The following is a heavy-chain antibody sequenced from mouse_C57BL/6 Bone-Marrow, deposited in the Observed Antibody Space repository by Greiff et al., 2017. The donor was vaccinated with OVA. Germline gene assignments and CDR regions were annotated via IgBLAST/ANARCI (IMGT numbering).Heavy chain of an antibody. CDR1: GYTFTDYN. D-gene: IGHD1-1*01. CDR3: ASYYYGCSPDYFDV. V-gene: IGHV1-22*01. Sequence: EVQLQQSGPELVKPGASVKMSCKASGYTFTDYNMHWVKQSHGKSLEWIGYINPNNGGTSYNQKFKGKATLTENKSSSTAYMELRSLTSEDSAVYYCASYYYGCSPDYFDVWGTGTTVTVSS. CDR2: INPNNGGT. J-gene: IGHJ1*03.